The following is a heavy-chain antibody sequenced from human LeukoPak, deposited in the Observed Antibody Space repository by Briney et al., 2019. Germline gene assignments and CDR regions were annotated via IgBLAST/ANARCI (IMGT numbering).Heavy chain of an antibody. D-gene: IGHD5-24*01. V-gene: IGHV3-66*01. Sequence: GGSLRLSCAASGFTVSGNYMSWVRQAPGRGLEWVSLLYSGGSTYYADSVKGRFSISRDNSKNTLYLQMNSLRAEDTAVYYCASRDKGYYYGMDVWGQGTTVTVSS. CDR2: LYSGGST. CDR1: GFTVSGNY. J-gene: IGHJ6*02. CDR3: ASRDKGYYYGMDV.